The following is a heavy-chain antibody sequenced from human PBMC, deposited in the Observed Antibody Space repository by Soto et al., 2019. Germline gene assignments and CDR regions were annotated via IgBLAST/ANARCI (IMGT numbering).Heavy chain of an antibody. V-gene: IGHV1-24*01. CDR3: ASLGRARLAY. D-gene: IGHD7-27*01. J-gene: IGHJ4*02. CDR1: GYTLTELS. CDR2: FDPEDGET. Sequence: GASVKVSCKVSGYTLTELSMHWVRQAPGKGLEWMGGFDPEDGETIYAQKFQGRVTMTKDTSTDTAYMELSSLRSEDTAVYYCASLGRARLAYWGQGTLVTVSS.